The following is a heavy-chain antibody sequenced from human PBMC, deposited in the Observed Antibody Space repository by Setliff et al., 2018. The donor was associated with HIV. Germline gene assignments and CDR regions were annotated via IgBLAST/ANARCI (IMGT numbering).Heavy chain of an antibody. J-gene: IGHJ5*02. CDR2: IYMGGGT. CDR3: AIDHVTNIAESGYGYTRIDP. Sequence: ASETLSLTCTVSGGSIISEISWWAWIRQPAGKGPEWLGQIYMGGGTDYNPSLEGRVTISLDTSKNQFSLKLTSVTAADTAVYYCAIDHVTNIAESGYGYTRIDPWG. V-gene: IGHV4-61*09. CDR1: GGSIISEISW. D-gene: IGHD5-18*01.